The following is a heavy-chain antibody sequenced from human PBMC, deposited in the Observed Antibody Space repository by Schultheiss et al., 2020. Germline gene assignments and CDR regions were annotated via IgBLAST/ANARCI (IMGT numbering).Heavy chain of an antibody. CDR1: GFTFSSYG. J-gene: IGHJ5*02. D-gene: IGHD4-17*01. Sequence: GESLKIACAASGFTFSSYGMHWVRQAPGKGLEWVAVIWYDGSNKYYADSVKGRFTISRDNSKNTLYLQMNSLRAEDTAVYYCATGITTVWFDPWGQGTLVTVSS. CDR2: IWYDGSNK. CDR3: ATGITTVWFDP. V-gene: IGHV3-33*01.